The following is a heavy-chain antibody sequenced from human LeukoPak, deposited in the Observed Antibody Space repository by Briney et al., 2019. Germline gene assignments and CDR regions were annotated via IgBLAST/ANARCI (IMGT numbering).Heavy chain of an antibody. CDR2: MNPNSGNT. Sequence: GASVKVSCKASGYTFTSYDINWVRQATGQGLEWMGWMNPNSGNTGYAQKFQGRVTITRNTSISTAYMELSSLRSEDTAVYYCARSRIGVGGYYFDYWGQGTLVTVSS. V-gene: IGHV1-8*03. J-gene: IGHJ4*02. D-gene: IGHD3-3*01. CDR3: ARSRIGVGGYYFDY. CDR1: GYTFTSYD.